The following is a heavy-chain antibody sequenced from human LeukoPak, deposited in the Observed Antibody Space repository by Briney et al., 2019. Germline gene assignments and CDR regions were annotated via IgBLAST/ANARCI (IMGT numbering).Heavy chain of an antibody. Sequence: SETLSLTCTVSGGSISSYYWSWIRQPAGKGLEWIWRIYTSGSTNYNPSLKSRVTMSVDTSKNQFSLKLSSVTAADTAVYYCARGYSPRFLEWCAFDIWGQGTMVTVSS. V-gene: IGHV4-4*07. J-gene: IGHJ3*02. CDR2: IYTSGST. CDR1: GGSISSYY. D-gene: IGHD3-3*01. CDR3: ARGYSPRFLEWCAFDI.